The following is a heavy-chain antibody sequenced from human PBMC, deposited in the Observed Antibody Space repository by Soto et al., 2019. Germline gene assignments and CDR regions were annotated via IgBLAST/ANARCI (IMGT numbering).Heavy chain of an antibody. CDR1: GFTFSSYA. V-gene: IGHV3-23*01. J-gene: IGHJ4*02. Sequence: GESLKISCAASGFTFSSYAMSWVRQAPGKGLEWVSAISGSGGSTYYADSVKGRFTISRDNSKNTLYLQMNSLRAEDTAVYYCAKDLRWFGELFPGGFDYWGQGTLVTVSS. CDR3: AKDLRWFGELFPGGFDY. CDR2: ISGSGGST. D-gene: IGHD3-10*01.